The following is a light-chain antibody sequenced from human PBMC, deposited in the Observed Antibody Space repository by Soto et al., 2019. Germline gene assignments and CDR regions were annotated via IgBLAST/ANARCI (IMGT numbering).Light chain of an antibody. J-gene: IGKJ4*01. V-gene: IGKV3-20*01. CDR2: GAS. Sequence: EIVLTQSPGTLSLSPGERATLSCGASQSVYSTYLAWYQQKPGQAPRLLISGASSRAPGIPDRFSGSGSGTEFTLTISRLEPEDFAVYYCQQYGTSPPLTFGGGTKVEIK. CDR3: QQYGTSPPLT. CDR1: QSVYSTY.